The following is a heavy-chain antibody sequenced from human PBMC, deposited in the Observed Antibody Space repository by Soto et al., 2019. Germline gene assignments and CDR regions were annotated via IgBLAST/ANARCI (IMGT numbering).Heavy chain of an antibody. CDR3: ARDNGYGLGIPSWGDAFDI. CDR1: GGSISSSSYY. D-gene: IGHD3-10*01. CDR2: IYYSGST. J-gene: IGHJ3*02. Sequence: SETLSLTCTVSGGSISSSSYYWGWIRQPPGKGLEWIGSIYYSGSTKYNPSLKSRVTISVDKSKNQFSLKLSSVAAADTAVYYCARDNGYGLGIPSWGDAFDIWGQGTMVTVSS. V-gene: IGHV4-39*07.